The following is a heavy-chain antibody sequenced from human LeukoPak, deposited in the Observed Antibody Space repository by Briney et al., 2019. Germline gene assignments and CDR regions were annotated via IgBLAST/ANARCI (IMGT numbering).Heavy chain of an antibody. Sequence: SETLSLTCTVSGGSISSYYWSWIRQPPGKGLEWIGYIYYSGSTNYNPSLKSRVTISVDMSKNQFSLKLSSVTAADTAVYYCARGNYASPFDYWGQGTLVTVSS. J-gene: IGHJ4*02. V-gene: IGHV4-59*01. CDR3: ARGNYASPFDY. CDR2: IYYSGST. CDR1: GGSISSYY. D-gene: IGHD1-7*01.